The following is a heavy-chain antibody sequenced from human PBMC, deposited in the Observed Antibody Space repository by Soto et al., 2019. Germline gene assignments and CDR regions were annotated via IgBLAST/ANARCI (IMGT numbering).Heavy chain of an antibody. D-gene: IGHD2-15*01. V-gene: IGHV3-30*18. CDR2: ISYDGTNN. CDR1: GFTFSSYG. Sequence: QVQLVESGGGVVQPGRSLRLSCAASGFTFSSYGMHWVRQAPGKGLEWVAVISYDGTNNYYTESVKGRFTISRDNSKNRLFLHINSLRAEDKAVYFCAKGDCSGGSCYFSAFDIWGQGTMVTVSS. J-gene: IGHJ3*02. CDR3: AKGDCSGGSCYFSAFDI.